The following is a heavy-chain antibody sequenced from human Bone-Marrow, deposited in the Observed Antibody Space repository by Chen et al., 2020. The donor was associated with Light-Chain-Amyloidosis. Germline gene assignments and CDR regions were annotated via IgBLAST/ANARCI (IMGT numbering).Heavy chain of an antibody. CDR3: VRDYYASIDS. V-gene: IGHV3-7*05. D-gene: IGHD3-10*01. Sequence: SLLPSFPCSGLHFSTSWMAWVRQAPGKGLEWVANIKQDGSEKYYVDSVKARGGRATATEKREREGKRKRRSDEDTAIYYCVRDYYASIDSWGQGTLVTVSS. J-gene: IGHJ4*02. CDR1: GLHFSTSW. CDR2: IKQDGSEK.